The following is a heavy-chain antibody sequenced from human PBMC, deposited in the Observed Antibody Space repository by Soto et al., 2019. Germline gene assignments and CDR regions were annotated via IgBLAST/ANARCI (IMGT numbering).Heavy chain of an antibody. CDR3: ARDLVPDFYYYDSSGYYLYYFDY. CDR1: GYTFTSYG. V-gene: IGHV1-18*01. CDR2: ISAYNGNT. D-gene: IGHD3-22*01. Sequence: GASVKVSCKASGYTFTSYGISWVRQAPGQGLEWMGWISAYNGNTNYAQKLQGRVTMTTDTSTSTAYMELRSLRSDDTAVYYCARDLVPDFYYYDSSGYYLYYFDYWGQGTLVTVSS. J-gene: IGHJ4*02.